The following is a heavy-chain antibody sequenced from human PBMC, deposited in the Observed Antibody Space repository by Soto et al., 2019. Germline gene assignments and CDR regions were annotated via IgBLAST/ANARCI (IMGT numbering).Heavy chain of an antibody. D-gene: IGHD6-13*01. CDR2: IWYDGSNK. Sequence: GGSLRLSCAASGFTFSSYGMHWVRQAPGKGLEWVAVIWYDGSNKYYADSVKGRFTISRDNSKNTLYLQMNSLRAEDTAVYYCASGPGYSSSWYYYYYYMDVWGKGTTVTVSS. CDR1: GFTFSSYG. J-gene: IGHJ6*03. V-gene: IGHV3-33*01. CDR3: ASGPGYSSSWYYYYYYMDV.